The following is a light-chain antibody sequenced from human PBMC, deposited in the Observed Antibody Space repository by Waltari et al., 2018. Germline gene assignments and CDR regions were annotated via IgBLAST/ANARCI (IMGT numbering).Light chain of an antibody. CDR2: DNN. Sequence: QSVLTQPPSVSGAPGQRVTISCIGSGPNIDGYYVYWYQHLPGMAPKLLIYDNNKRPSGFSDRFSGSKSGTSASLTITGLQTEDEADYYCQSYDSSLSAHVFGSGTRLTVL. V-gene: IGLV1-40*01. J-gene: IGLJ6*01. CDR1: GPNIDGYY. CDR3: QSYDSSLSAHV.